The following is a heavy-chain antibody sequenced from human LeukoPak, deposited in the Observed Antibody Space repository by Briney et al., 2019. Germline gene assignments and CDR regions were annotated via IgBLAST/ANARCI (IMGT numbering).Heavy chain of an antibody. D-gene: IGHD1-26*01. CDR3: ARDRLSGSYIDY. CDR1: GFTFSSYG. CDR2: ISSSSSTI. J-gene: IGHJ4*02. V-gene: IGHV3-48*01. Sequence: PGGSLRLSCAASGFTFSSYGMNWVRQAPGKGLEWVSYISSSSSTIYYADSVKGRFTISRDNAKNSMYLQMNSLRAEDSTVYYCARDRLSGSYIDYWGQGTLVTVSS.